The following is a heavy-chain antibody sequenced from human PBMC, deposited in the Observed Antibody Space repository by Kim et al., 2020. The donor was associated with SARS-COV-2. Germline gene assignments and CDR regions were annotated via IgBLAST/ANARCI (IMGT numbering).Heavy chain of an antibody. CDR2: SSTI. D-gene: IGHD3-3*01. V-gene: IGHV3-48*02. J-gene: IGHJ4*02. CDR3: ATGRSGPS. Sequence: SSTIYYADSVKGRFTISRDNAKNSLYLQMNSLRDEDTAMYYCATGRSGPSWGQGTLVTVSS.